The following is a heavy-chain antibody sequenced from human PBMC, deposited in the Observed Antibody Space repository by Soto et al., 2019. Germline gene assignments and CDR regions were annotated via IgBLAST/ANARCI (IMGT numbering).Heavy chain of an antibody. CDR3: AGLGGYYQAFDN. CDR1: GGSIGNNY. Sequence: SETLSLTSPVSGGSIGNNYWSWIRQPPGKGLEWVGYIYYTGTSKYNPSLKSRVTISVDSSKNQFSLKLDSVTAADTAVYYCAGLGGYYQAFDNWGQGTLVTVSS. CDR2: IYYTGTS. V-gene: IGHV4-59*08. J-gene: IGHJ4*02. D-gene: IGHD3-3*01.